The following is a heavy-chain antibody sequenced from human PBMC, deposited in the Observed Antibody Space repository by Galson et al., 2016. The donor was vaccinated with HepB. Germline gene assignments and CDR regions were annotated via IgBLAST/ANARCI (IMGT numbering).Heavy chain of an antibody. J-gene: IGHJ4*02. CDR3: ARDFSSYDEYFDL. D-gene: IGHD3-3*01. CDR2: ISGDGSRV. V-gene: IGHV3-74*01. Sequence: SLRLSCAASGFAFTNYWMNWVRQAPGKGLVWVSRISGDGSRVNYADFVKGRVTLSRDNAKNTLYLQMSSLRAEDTAVYYCARDFSSYDEYFDLWGQGTLVTVSS. CDR1: GFAFTNYW.